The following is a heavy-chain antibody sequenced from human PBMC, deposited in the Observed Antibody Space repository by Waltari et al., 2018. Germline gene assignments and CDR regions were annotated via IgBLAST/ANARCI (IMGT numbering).Heavy chain of an antibody. CDR2: IYHSGIT. D-gene: IGHD2-2*01. CDR3: ARAGYCSSTSCYGLDY. CDR1: GGSISSGGYS. V-gene: IGHV4-30-2*01. J-gene: IGHJ4*02. Sequence: QLQLQESGSGLVKPSQTLSLTCAVSGGSISSGGYSWSWIRQPPGKGLEWIGYIYHSGITYYTPSLKSRVTISVDRSKTQFSLKLSSVTAADTAVYYCARAGYCSSTSCYGLDYWGQGTLVTVSS.